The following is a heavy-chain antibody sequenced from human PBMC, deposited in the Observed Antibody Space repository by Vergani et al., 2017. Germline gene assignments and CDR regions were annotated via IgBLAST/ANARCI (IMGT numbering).Heavy chain of an antibody. CDR2: INPSGGHT. J-gene: IGHJ4*02. CDR3: GRGDYGILTGYRY. V-gene: IGHV1-46*03. D-gene: IGHD3-9*01. Sequence: QVQLVQSGAEVKKPGSSVKVSCKTSGYTFSNYYMHWVRQAPGQGLEWMGIINPSGGHTNYAQKFQGRVTMTRDTSTSTVYMELSSLRSEDTARYYCGRGDYGILTGYRYWGQGPLSPSPQ. CDR1: GYTFSNYY.